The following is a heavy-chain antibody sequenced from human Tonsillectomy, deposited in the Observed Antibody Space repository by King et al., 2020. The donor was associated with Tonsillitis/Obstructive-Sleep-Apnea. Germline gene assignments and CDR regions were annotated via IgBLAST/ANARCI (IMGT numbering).Heavy chain of an antibody. Sequence: VQLVESGGGLVQPGGSLRLSCAASGFTFSSYAMSWVRQAPGKGLEWVSAISGSGGSRYYADSVRGRFTISRDNSKNTMYLQMNSPRAEDTAVYYCAKDGCSGISCFSPWFDYWGQGTLVTVSS. CDR2: ISGSGGSR. J-gene: IGHJ4*02. CDR1: GFTFSSYA. D-gene: IGHD2-2*01. CDR3: AKDGCSGISCFSPWFDY. V-gene: IGHV3-23*04.